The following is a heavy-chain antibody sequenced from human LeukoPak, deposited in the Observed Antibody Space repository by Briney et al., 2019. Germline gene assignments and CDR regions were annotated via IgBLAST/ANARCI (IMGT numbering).Heavy chain of an antibody. CDR2: IYYSGST. V-gene: IGHV4-59*01. Sequence: SETLSLTCTVSGGSISSYYWSWIRQPPGKGLEWIGYIYYSGSTNYNPYLKSRVTISVDTSKNQFSLKLSSVTAADTAVYYCARVTEGDGIFDYWGQGTLVTVSS. D-gene: IGHD5-24*01. CDR1: GGSISSYY. J-gene: IGHJ4*02. CDR3: ARVTEGDGIFDY.